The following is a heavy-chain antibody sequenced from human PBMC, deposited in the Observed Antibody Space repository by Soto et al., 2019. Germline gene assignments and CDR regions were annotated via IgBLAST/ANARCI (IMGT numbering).Heavy chain of an antibody. CDR3: AREDYEYDSSGYYSS. J-gene: IGHJ5*02. CDR1: GGSISSYC. V-gene: IGHV4-59*08. CDR2: IYSSGIT. D-gene: IGHD3-22*01. Sequence: LEILSLTCTVSGGSISSYCWNWLRRPPGKGLEWIGFIYSSGITKYNPSLKSRVTISMDTSKNQFSLNLSSVTAADTAVYYCAREDYEYDSSGYYSSWGQGTLVTVS.